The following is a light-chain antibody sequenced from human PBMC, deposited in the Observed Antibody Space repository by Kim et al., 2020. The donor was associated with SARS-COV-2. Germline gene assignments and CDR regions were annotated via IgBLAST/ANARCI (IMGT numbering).Light chain of an antibody. J-gene: IGLJ3*02. Sequence: QSVLTQSPSASGAPGQRVNISCSGSSSNIETYSVNWFQQLPGTAPKLLIYSNNQRPSGVPDRFSGSKSGTSASLAISDLRSADEANYYCASWDDSLKAWVFGGGTQLTVL. V-gene: IGLV1-44*01. CDR2: SNN. CDR1: SSNIETYS. CDR3: ASWDDSLKAWV.